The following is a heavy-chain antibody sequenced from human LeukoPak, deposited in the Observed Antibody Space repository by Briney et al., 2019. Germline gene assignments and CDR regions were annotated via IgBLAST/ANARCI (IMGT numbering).Heavy chain of an antibody. V-gene: IGHV3-23*01. Sequence: GGTLRLSCAASGFTFSSYGMSWVRQARGKGLEWGSAISGSGGSTYYADSVKGRFTISRDNSKNTLYLQMNSLRAEDTAVYYCAKSLYGSGSYYWGQGTLVTVSS. D-gene: IGHD3-10*01. CDR3: AKSLYGSGSYY. CDR1: GFTFSSYG. CDR2: ISGSGGST. J-gene: IGHJ4*02.